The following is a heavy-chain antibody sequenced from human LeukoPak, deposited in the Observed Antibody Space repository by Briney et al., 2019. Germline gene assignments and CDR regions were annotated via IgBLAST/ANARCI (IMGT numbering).Heavy chain of an antibody. CDR2: IYPGGSDT. CDR1: GYSFTSYW. CDR3: ARVTYSSSAPDY. J-gene: IGHJ4*02. Sequence: GESLKIACKGPGYSFTSYWIGWVRQLPGKGLEWMGIIYPGGSDTRYSPSFQGQVTISADKSISTAYLQWGSLKASDTAMYYCARVTYSSSAPDYWGQGTLVTVSS. D-gene: IGHD6-13*01. V-gene: IGHV5-51*01.